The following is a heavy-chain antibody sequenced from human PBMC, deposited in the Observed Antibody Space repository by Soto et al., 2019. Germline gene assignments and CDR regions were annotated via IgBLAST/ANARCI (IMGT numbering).Heavy chain of an antibody. CDR2: TYYRSKWYN. CDR1: GDSVSSNSAA. Sequence: KQSQTLSLTCAISGDSVSSNSAAWNWIRQSPSRGLEWPGRTYYRSKWYNDYAVSVKSRITINPDTSKNQFSLQLNSVTPEDTAVYYCARDRADYYDSSGYYYYFDYWGQGTLVTVSS. D-gene: IGHD3-22*01. CDR3: ARDRADYYDSSGYYYYFDY. J-gene: IGHJ4*02. V-gene: IGHV6-1*01.